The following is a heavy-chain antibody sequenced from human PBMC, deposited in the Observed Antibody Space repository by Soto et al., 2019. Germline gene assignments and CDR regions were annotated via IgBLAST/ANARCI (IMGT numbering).Heavy chain of an antibody. V-gene: IGHV3-73*01. CDR1: GFTFSGSA. CDR2: IRSKANSYAT. Sequence: GGSLRLSCAASGFTFSGSAMHWVRQASGKGLEWVGRIRSKANSYATAYAASVKGRFTISRDDSKNTAYLQMNSLKTEDTAVYYCTRPSIAAYYGMDVWGQGTTVTVSS. CDR3: TRPSIAAYYGMDV. D-gene: IGHD6-6*01. J-gene: IGHJ6*02.